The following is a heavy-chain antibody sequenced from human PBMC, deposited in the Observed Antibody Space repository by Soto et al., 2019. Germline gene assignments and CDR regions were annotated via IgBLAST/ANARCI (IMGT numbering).Heavy chain of an antibody. Sequence: PGGSLRLSCAASGFTFSSYAMHWVRQAPGKGLEWVAVISYDGSNKYYADSVKGRFTISRDNSKNTLYLQMNSLRAEDTAVYYCARDEWEGVDPWGQGTLVTVSS. CDR2: ISYDGSNK. D-gene: IGHD1-26*01. CDR3: ARDEWEGVDP. CDR1: GFTFSSYA. V-gene: IGHV3-30-3*01. J-gene: IGHJ5*02.